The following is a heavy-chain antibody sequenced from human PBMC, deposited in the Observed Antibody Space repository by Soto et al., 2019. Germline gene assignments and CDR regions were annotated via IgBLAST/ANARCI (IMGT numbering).Heavy chain of an antibody. V-gene: IGHV3-23*01. CDR3: ARDEGNAMVRGYDN. J-gene: IGHJ4*02. Sequence: VQLLESGGGLVQPGGSLTLSCAASGFTFSSYAMSWVRQAPGKGLECVSAFSGSGGSTYYADSVKGRFTISRDNSKNTLYLQMNSLSAEDTAVYYCARDEGNAMVRGYDNWGQGTLVTVSS. CDR2: FSGSGGST. CDR1: GFTFSSYA. D-gene: IGHD3-10*01.